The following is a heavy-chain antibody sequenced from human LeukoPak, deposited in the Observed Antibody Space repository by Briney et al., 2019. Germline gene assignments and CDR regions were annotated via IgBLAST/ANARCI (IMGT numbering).Heavy chain of an antibody. V-gene: IGHV3-13*01. J-gene: IGHJ3*02. Sequence: GGSLRLSCAASGFTFNIYDFHWVRHVTGKGLEWVSGIGKGGDTYYAGSVKGRFTISRENAKSSLYLQMNSLRAGDTAVYFCTRGAAGFDIWGQGTMVIVAS. CDR3: TRGAAGFDI. CDR1: GFTFNIYD. CDR2: IGKGGDT. D-gene: IGHD4/OR15-4a*01.